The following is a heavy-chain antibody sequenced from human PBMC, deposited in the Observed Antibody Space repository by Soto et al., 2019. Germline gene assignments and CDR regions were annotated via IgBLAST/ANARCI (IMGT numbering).Heavy chain of an antibody. V-gene: IGHV3-21*01. CDR2: ISSSSSYI. CDR1: GFTFSSYS. D-gene: IGHD3-10*01. CDR3: AREGFGVTTFYYYYGMDV. Sequence: PGGSLSLSCAASGFTFSSYSMNWVRQAPGKGLEWVSSISSSSSYIYYADSVKGRFTISRDNAKNSLYLQMNSLRAEDTAVYYCAREGFGVTTFYYYYGMDVWGQGTTVTVSS. J-gene: IGHJ6*02.